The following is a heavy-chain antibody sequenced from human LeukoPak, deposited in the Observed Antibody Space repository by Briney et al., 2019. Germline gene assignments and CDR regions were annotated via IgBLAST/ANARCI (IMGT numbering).Heavy chain of an antibody. V-gene: IGHV4-59*01. CDR2: IYYSGST. J-gene: IGHJ4*02. CDR3: ARLSCSGGSCQLDY. Sequence: SETLSLTCTVSGGSISSYYWSWIRQPPGKGLEWMGYIYYSGSTNYYPSLKSRVTISVDTSKNHFSLNLSSVTAADTAMYYCARLSCSGGSCQLDYWGQGTLVTVSS. D-gene: IGHD2-15*01. CDR1: GGSISSYY.